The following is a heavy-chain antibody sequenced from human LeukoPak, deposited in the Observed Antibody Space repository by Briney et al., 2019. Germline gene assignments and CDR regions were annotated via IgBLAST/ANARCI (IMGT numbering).Heavy chain of an antibody. V-gene: IGHV3-30*04. CDR2: MSYDGSKT. Sequence: GRSLRLSCAASGFTFSSYAMHWVRQAPGKGLEWVAVMSYDGSKTYYTDSVKGRFTISRDNSKNTLYLQMNSLRPEDTAVYYCARAYSSGWYGDFDYWGQGILVTVSS. J-gene: IGHJ4*02. CDR1: GFTFSSYA. D-gene: IGHD6-19*01. CDR3: ARAYSSGWYGDFDY.